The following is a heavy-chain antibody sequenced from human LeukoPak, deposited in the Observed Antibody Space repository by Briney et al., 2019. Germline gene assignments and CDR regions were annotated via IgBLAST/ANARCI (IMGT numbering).Heavy chain of an antibody. CDR1: GYTFTSYD. J-gene: IGHJ4*02. Sequence: ASVNVSCKASGYTFTSYDINWVRQATGQGLEWMGWMNPNSGNTGYAQKFQGRVTMTRNTSISTAYMELSSLRSEDTAVYYCARAMVRGVIIPFYWGQGTLVTVSS. CDR3: ARAMVRGVIIPFY. V-gene: IGHV1-8*01. D-gene: IGHD3-10*01. CDR2: MNPNSGNT.